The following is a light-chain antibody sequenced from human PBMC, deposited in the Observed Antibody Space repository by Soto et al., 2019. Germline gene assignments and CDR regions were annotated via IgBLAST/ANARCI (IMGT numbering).Light chain of an antibody. CDR1: QSVSSN. V-gene: IGKV3-15*01. CDR3: QKYNNWPSIT. J-gene: IGKJ5*01. Sequence: EIVMTHSPATLSVSPGERATLSCRASQSVSSNLAWYQQKPGQAPRLLIYGASTRATGIPARFSGSGSGTEFSLSISSLQSEDFAVYYCQKYNNWPSITFGPGNRLEMK. CDR2: GAS.